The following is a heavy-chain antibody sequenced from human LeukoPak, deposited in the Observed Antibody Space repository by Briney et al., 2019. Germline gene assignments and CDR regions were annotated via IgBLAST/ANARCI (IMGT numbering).Heavy chain of an antibody. J-gene: IGHJ3*02. Sequence: ASVKVSCKASGYTFTSYDINWVRQATGQGLEWMGWMNPNSGNTGYAQKFQGRVTMTRNTSISTAYMELSSLRSEDTAVYYCAREVRDYAGNAFDIWGQGTMVTVSS. CDR2: MNPNSGNT. CDR3: AREVRDYAGNAFDI. D-gene: IGHD4-23*01. CDR1: GYTFTSYD. V-gene: IGHV1-8*01.